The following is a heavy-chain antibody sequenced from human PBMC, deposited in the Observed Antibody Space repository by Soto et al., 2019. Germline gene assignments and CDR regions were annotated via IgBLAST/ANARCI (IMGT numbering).Heavy chain of an antibody. CDR3: ARAGDSSGYSYV. CDR1: GGSFSGYY. Sequence: SETLSLTCAVYGGSFSGYYWSWIRQPPGKGLEWIGESNHSGSTKYNPSLKSRVTISVDTSKNQFSLKLSSVTAADTAVYYCARAGDSSGYSYVWGQGTTVTVSS. J-gene: IGHJ6*02. V-gene: IGHV4-34*01. CDR2: SNHSGST. D-gene: IGHD3-22*01.